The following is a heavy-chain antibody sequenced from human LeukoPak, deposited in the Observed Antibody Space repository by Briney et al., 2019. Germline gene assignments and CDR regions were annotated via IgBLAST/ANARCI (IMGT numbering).Heavy chain of an antibody. CDR3: AGGYWGSVEDYFDY. CDR2: INPNSGGT. Sequence: ASVKVSCKASGYTFTGYYMHWMRQAPGQGLEWMGWINPNSGGTNYAQKFQGRVTMTRDTSISTVYMELSRLRSDDTAVYYCAGGYWGSVEDYFDYWGQGTLVTVSS. CDR1: GYTFTGYY. J-gene: IGHJ4*02. V-gene: IGHV1-2*02. D-gene: IGHD7-27*01.